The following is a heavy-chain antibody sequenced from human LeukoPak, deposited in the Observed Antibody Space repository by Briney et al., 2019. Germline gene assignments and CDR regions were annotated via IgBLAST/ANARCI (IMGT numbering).Heavy chain of an antibody. Sequence: GGSLRLSCAASGLTFSSYAVSWVRQAPGKGPEWVSSIGGSGGTTYYADSVKGRFTISTDNSKNTLYLQMNSLRAEDTAVYYCAKAPATGEGYYYYYMDVWGKGTTVTVSS. J-gene: IGHJ6*03. V-gene: IGHV3-23*01. D-gene: IGHD7-27*01. CDR3: AKAPATGEGYYYYYMDV. CDR1: GLTFSSYA. CDR2: IGGSGGTT.